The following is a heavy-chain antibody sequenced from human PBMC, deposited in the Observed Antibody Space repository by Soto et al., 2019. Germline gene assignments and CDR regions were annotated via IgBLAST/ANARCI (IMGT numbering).Heavy chain of an antibody. D-gene: IGHD3-22*01. CDR3: VKSGDNYNDLDC. CDR1: GFTLSDHY. CDR2: SSNSGSFT. Sequence: PGGSLRLSCTASGFTLSDHYMSCIRQAPWKGLEWIVYSSNSGSFTRYADSVKGRFSISRDNAKNSLYLQINSLRGDDTAIYYCVKSGDNYNDLDCWGQGTTVTVSS. V-gene: IGHV3-11*06. J-gene: IGHJ4*02.